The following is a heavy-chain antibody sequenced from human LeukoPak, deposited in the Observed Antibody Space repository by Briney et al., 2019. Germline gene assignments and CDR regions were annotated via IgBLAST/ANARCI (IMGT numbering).Heavy chain of an antibody. CDR2: IIPIFGTA. CDR3: AVEGNYYYDSSGYYHYFDY. Sequence: SVKVSCKASGYTFTSYDINWVRQAPGQGLEWMGGIIPIFGTANYAQKFQGRVTITADESTSTAYMELSSLRSEDTAVYYCAVEGNYYYDSSGYYHYFDYWGQGTLVTVSS. V-gene: IGHV1-69*13. J-gene: IGHJ4*02. CDR1: GYTFTSYD. D-gene: IGHD3-22*01.